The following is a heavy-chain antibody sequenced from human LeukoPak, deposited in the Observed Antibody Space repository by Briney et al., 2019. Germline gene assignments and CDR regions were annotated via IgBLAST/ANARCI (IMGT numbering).Heavy chain of an antibody. Sequence: PGGSLRLSCAASGFTFSSYAMSWVRQAPGKGLEWVSAISGSGGSTYYADSVKGRFTISRDDSKNTLYLQMNSLRTEDTAVYYCAKDAHYYDSSGYPWGYWGQGTLVTVSS. D-gene: IGHD3-22*01. J-gene: IGHJ4*02. V-gene: IGHV3-23*01. CDR1: GFTFSSYA. CDR2: ISGSGGST. CDR3: AKDAHYYDSSGYPWGY.